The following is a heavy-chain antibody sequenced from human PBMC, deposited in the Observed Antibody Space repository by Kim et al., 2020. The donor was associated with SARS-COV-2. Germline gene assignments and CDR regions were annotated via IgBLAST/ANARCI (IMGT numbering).Heavy chain of an antibody. CDR2: ISSSGSTI. CDR1: GFTFSSYE. CDR3: ARAIPNWNEKRSDAFDI. V-gene: IGHV3-48*03. Sequence: GGSLRLSCAASGFTFSSYEMNWVRQAPGKGLEWVSYISSSGSTIYYADSVKGRFTISRDNAKNSLYLQMNSLRAEDTAVYYCARAIPNWNEKRSDAFDIWGQGTMVTVSS. D-gene: IGHD1-20*01. J-gene: IGHJ3*02.